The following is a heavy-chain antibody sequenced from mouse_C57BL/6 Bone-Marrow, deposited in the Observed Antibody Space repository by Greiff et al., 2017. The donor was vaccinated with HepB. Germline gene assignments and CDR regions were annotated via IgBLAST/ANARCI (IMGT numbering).Heavy chain of an antibody. CDR1: GFTFSSYA. CDR2: ISDGGSYT. CDR3: ARGDTGY. Sequence: EVKLVESGGGLVKPGGSLKLSCAASGFTFSSYAMSWVRQTPEKRLEWVATISDGGSYTYYPDNVKGRFTISRDNAKNNLYLQMSHLKSEDTAMYYCARGDTGYWGQGTTLTVSS. J-gene: IGHJ2*01. D-gene: IGHD3-3*01. V-gene: IGHV5-4*03.